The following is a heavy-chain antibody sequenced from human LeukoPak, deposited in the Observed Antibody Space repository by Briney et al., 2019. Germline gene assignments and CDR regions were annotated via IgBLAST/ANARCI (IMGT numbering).Heavy chain of an antibody. Sequence: SETLSLTCTVSGGSISSSSYYWGWIRQPPGKGLEWIGSIYYSGSTYYNPSLKSRVTIFVDTSKNQFSLKLNSVTAADTALYYCARHEYDFWSAYYNWGQGTLVTVSS. V-gene: IGHV4-39*01. CDR2: IYYSGST. CDR3: ARHEYDFWSAYYN. J-gene: IGHJ4*02. D-gene: IGHD3-3*01. CDR1: GGSISSSSYY.